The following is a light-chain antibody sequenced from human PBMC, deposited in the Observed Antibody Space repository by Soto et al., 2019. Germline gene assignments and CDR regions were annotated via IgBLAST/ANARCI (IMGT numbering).Light chain of an antibody. V-gene: IGKV1-5*03. Sequence: DIQMTQSPSTLSASVGDRVTITCRASQSISSWLAWYQQKPGKAPKLLIYKASSLESGVPSRFSGSGYGTEFTINIRSLQPDDFATYYCQQYNSYPTFGQGTKVEIK. CDR1: QSISSW. J-gene: IGKJ1*01. CDR3: QQYNSYPT. CDR2: KAS.